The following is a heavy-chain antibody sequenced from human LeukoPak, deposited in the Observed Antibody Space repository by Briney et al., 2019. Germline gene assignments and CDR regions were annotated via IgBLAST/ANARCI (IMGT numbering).Heavy chain of an antibody. D-gene: IGHD2-15*01. CDR1: GGTFSSYA. J-gene: IGHJ6*03. V-gene: IGHV1-69*13. CDR3: ARVAAVTYYYYYMDV. Sequence: VKVSCKASGGTFSSYAISWVRQAPGQGLEWMGGIIPIFGTANYAQEFQGRVTITADESTSTAYMELSSLRSEDTAVYYCARVAAVTYYYYYMDVWGKGTTVTVSS. CDR2: IIPIFGTA.